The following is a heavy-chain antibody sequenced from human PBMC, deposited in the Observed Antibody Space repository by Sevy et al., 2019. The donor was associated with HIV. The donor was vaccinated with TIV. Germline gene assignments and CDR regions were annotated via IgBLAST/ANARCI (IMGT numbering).Heavy chain of an antibody. CDR1: GFTFINHA. CDR3: ARDLNSGYANYYYYGMDV. Sequence: GGSLRLSCAASGFTFINHAMHWVRQAPGKGLEWVTVISYDGSNKYYADSVKGRFTISRDTTKSTVYLQMDSLRAEDTVVYYCARDLNSGYANYYYYGMDVWGQGTTVTVSS. J-gene: IGHJ6*02. D-gene: IGHD5-12*01. V-gene: IGHV3-30*04. CDR2: ISYDGSNK.